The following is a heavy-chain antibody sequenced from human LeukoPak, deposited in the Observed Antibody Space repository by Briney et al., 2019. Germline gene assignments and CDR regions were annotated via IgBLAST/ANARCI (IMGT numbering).Heavy chain of an antibody. J-gene: IGHJ5*02. D-gene: IGHD7-27*01. CDR3: ARSLLTGDLNWFDP. V-gene: IGHV3-9*01. CDR2: ISWNSRSI. Sequence: PGRSLRLSCAASGFTFDDYAMHWVRQVPGRGLEWVSGISWNSRSIGYADSVKGRFTISRDNAKNSLYLQMNSLRAEDTAVYYCARSLLTGDLNWFDPWGQGTLVTVSS. CDR1: GFTFDDYA.